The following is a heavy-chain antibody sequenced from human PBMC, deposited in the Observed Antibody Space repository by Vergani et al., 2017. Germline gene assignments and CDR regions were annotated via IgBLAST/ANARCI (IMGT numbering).Heavy chain of an antibody. Sequence: EVQLLQSGGGVIQPGGSVRLSCAASGFTFSACPMTWVRQAPGKGLEWVSAISGSGGSTYYADSVKGRFTISRDNSKNTLYLQMNSLRAEDTAVYYCAKDADIVVVVAANAFDIWGQGTMVTVSS. CDR3: AKDADIVVVVAANAFDI. D-gene: IGHD2-15*01. CDR1: GFTFSACP. CDR2: ISGSGGST. J-gene: IGHJ3*02. V-gene: IGHV3-23*01.